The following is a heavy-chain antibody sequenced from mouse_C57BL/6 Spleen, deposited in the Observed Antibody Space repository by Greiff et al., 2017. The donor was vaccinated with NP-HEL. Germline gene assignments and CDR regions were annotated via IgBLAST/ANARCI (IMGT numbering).Heavy chain of an antibody. D-gene: IGHD2-4*01. J-gene: IGHJ2*01. CDR3: ARYDYGPERY. CDR1: GYTFTSYW. CDR2: IHPNSGST. Sequence: QVQLKQPGAELVKPGASVKLSCKASGYTFTSYWMHWVKQRPGQGLEWIGMIHPNSGSTNYNEKFKSKATLTVDKSSSTAYMQLSSLTSEDSAVYYCARYDYGPERYWGQGTTLTVSS. V-gene: IGHV1-64*01.